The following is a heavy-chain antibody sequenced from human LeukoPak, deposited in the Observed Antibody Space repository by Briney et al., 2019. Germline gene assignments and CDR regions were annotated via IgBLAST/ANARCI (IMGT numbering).Heavy chain of an antibody. V-gene: IGHV3-23*01. D-gene: IGHD3-10*01. J-gene: IGHJ6*02. CDR3: ARDEVVRGVIDYYGMDV. CDR1: GFTSSSSA. CDR2: ISNNGGYT. Sequence: GGSLRLSCAASGFTSSSSAMSWVRQAPGKGLEWVSAISNNGGYTYYADSVQGRFTISRDNSKNTLYLQMNSLRAEDTAVYYCARDEVVRGVIDYYGMDVWGQGTTVTVSS.